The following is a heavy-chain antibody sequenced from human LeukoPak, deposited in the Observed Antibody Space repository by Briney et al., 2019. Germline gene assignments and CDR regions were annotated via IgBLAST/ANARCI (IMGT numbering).Heavy chain of an antibody. D-gene: IGHD6-13*01. J-gene: IGHJ5*02. Sequence: SETLSLTCAVYGGSFSGYYWSWIRQPPGEGLEWIGEINHSGSTNYNPSLKSRVTISVDTSKNQFSLKLSSVTAADTAVHYCARAILYSSSWPNWFDPWGQGTLVTVSS. V-gene: IGHV4-34*01. CDR3: ARAILYSSSWPNWFDP. CDR1: GGSFSGYY. CDR2: INHSGST.